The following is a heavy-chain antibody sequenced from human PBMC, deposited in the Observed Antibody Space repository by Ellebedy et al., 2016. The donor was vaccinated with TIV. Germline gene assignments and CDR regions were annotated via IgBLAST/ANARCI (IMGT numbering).Heavy chain of an antibody. CDR3: ARISGSYYSLDY. J-gene: IGHJ4*02. D-gene: IGHD1-26*01. CDR1: GGSLSSYNW. CDR2: IFHDGST. V-gene: IGHV4-4*02. Sequence: MPSETLSLTCAVSGGSLSSYNWWNWVRQPPGKGLEWIGQIFHDGSTNYNPSLKSRVTISVDKSKNQFSLRLSSVTAADTAVYYCARISGSYYSLDYWGQGTLVTVSS.